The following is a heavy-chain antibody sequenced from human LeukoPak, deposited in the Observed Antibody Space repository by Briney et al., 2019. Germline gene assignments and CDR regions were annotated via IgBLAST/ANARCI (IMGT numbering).Heavy chain of an antibody. Sequence: GASVKVSCKASGGTFSSYAISWVRQAPGQGLEWMGGIIPIFGTTKYAQKFQGRVTITADKSTSTAYMELSSLRFEDTAVYYCARGPETMEQWLYYYYYMDVWGKGTTVTVSS. D-gene: IGHD6-19*01. J-gene: IGHJ6*03. CDR3: ARGPETMEQWLYYYYYMDV. CDR2: IIPIFGTT. V-gene: IGHV1-69*06. CDR1: GGTFSSYA.